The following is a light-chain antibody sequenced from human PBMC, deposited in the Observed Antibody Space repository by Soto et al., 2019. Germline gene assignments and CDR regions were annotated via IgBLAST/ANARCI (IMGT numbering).Light chain of an antibody. J-gene: IGKJ5*01. CDR3: QQRSNWPPT. CDR2: DTS. CDR1: QSISIN. Sequence: EIVMTQSPATLSVSPGERAILSCRASQSISINLAWYQHKPGQTPRLLIYDTSTRATGVPTRFSGSGSGTDFTLTISSLEPEDFAVYYCQQRSNWPPTFGQGTRLEIK. V-gene: IGKV3-11*01.